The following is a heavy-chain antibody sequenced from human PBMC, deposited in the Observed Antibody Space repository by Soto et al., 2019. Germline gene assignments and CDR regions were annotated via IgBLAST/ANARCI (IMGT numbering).Heavy chain of an antibody. J-gene: IGHJ6*02. CDR1: GYTFTSYG. V-gene: IGHV1-18*01. CDR2: ISGYNGNT. Sequence: ASVKVSCKASGYTFTSYGISWVRQAPGQGLEWMGWISGYNGNTNNAQKHQGRVTMTTDTSTSTAYMELRSLRSDDTAVYYCARDQQNYYTMDFWGQGTTVTVSS. CDR3: ARDQQNYYTMDF.